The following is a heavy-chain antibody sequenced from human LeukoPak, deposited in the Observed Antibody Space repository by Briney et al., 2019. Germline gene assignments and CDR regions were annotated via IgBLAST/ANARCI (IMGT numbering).Heavy chain of an antibody. CDR3: ARLEAPGIAAAGKDWFDP. Sequence: PGESLKISCKGSGYSFTSYWIGWVRQMPGKGLEWMGIIYPGDSDTRYSPSFQGQVTISADKSISTAYLQWSSLKASDTAMYYCARLEAPGIAAAGKDWFDPWGQGTLVTVSS. CDR1: GYSFTSYW. D-gene: IGHD6-13*01. J-gene: IGHJ5*02. V-gene: IGHV5-51*01. CDR2: IYPGDSDT.